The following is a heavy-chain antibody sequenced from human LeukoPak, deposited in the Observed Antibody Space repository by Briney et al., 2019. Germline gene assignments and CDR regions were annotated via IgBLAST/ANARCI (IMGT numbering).Heavy chain of an antibody. J-gene: IGHJ4*02. CDR1: GFTFSSYS. CDR3: AIPPVPYVSFGGVSPPNFAY. Sequence: GGSLRLSCAASGFTFSSYSMNWVRQAPGKGLEWVSSISSSSSYIYYADSVKGRFTISRDNAKNSLYLQMNSLRAEDTAVYYCAIPPVPYVSFGGVSPPNFAYGGREPLVPFSS. CDR2: ISSSSSYI. D-gene: IGHD3-16*01. V-gene: IGHV3-21*01.